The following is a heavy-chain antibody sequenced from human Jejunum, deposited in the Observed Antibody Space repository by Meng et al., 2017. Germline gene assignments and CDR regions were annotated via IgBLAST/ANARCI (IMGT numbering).Heavy chain of an antibody. CDR3: ARRYWGGEYYFDY. J-gene: IGHJ4*02. Sequence: GESLKISCAASGFTSSSYIMSWVRKAPGKGLEWVSSISGSGDSTYYADSVKGRFTMSKDNSKNTLYLQMSDLRDEETAVYYCARRYWGGEYYFDYWGQGTLVTVSS. V-gene: IGHV3-23*01. CDR1: GFTSSSYI. CDR2: ISGSGDST. D-gene: IGHD3-16*01.